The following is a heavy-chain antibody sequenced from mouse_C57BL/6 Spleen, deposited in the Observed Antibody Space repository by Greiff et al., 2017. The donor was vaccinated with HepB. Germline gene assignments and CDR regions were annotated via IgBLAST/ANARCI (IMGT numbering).Heavy chain of an antibody. J-gene: IGHJ1*03. CDR2: INPNNGGT. CDR1: GYTFTDYY. V-gene: IGHV1-26*01. CDR3: ARGGYYYGRSWYFDV. D-gene: IGHD1-1*01. Sequence: EVQLQQSGPELVKPGASVKISCKASGYTFTDYYMHWVKQSHGKSLEWIGDINPNNGGTSYNQKFKGKATLTVDKSSSTAYMALRSLTSEDSAVYYCARGGYYYGRSWYFDVWGTGTTVTVSS.